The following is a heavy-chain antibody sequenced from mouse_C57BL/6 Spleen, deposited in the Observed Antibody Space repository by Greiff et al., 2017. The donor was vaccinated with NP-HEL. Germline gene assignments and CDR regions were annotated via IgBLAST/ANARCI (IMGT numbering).Heavy chain of an antibody. Sequence: QVQLQQPGAELVKPGASVKLSCKASGYTFTSYWMHWVKQRPGQGLEWIGMIHPNSGSTNYNEKFKSKATLTVDKSSSTAYMQLSSLTSEDSAVYYCADGSSYKNDAMDDWGQGTSVTVSS. CDR1: GYTFTSYW. D-gene: IGHD1-1*01. V-gene: IGHV1-64*01. CDR2: IHPNSGST. J-gene: IGHJ4*01. CDR3: ADGSSYKNDAMDD.